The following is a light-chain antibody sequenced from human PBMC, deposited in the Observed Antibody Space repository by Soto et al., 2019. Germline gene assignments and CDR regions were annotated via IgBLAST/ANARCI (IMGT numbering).Light chain of an antibody. CDR3: HQTAANPWT. J-gene: IGKJ1*01. CDR1: QNIGVY. Sequence: DIQMTQSPSSLSASVGDRVTITCRASQNIGVYLNWYQKKPGKAPKLLIHAASSLHTRVPSTFSGSGTGTDFALAISSLQPEDFATYYCHQTAANPWTFAQGTKVEIK. V-gene: IGKV1-39*01. CDR2: AAS.